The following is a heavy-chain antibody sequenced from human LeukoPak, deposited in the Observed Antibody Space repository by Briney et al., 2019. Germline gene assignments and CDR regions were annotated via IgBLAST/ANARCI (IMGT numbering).Heavy chain of an antibody. D-gene: IGHD4-23*01. CDR3: GREGATVGTQIDS. V-gene: IGHV3-74*01. CDR2: ISRDGGTT. Sequence: GGSLRLSCAASGFTFSSYWMQCVRQTPGKGLVWVSRISRDGGTTSYADSVKGRFTISRDNAKNTLYLHMDSLGAEDTAVYFCGREGATVGTQIDSWGQGTLVTVSS. J-gene: IGHJ4*02. CDR1: GFTFSSYW.